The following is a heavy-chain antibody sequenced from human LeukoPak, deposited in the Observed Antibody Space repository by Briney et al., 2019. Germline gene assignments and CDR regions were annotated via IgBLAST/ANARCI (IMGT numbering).Heavy chain of an antibody. V-gene: IGHV3-66*01. J-gene: IGHJ4*02. CDR3: ARGRRYDYVWGSYRYTFPYYFDY. CDR2: IYSGGST. Sequence: GGSLRLSCAASGFTVSSNYMSWVRQAPGKGLEWVSVIYSGGSTYYADSVKRRCTISRDNSKNTLYLQMNSLRAEDTAVYYCARGRRYDYVWGSYRYTFPYYFDYWGQGTLVTVSS. D-gene: IGHD3-16*02. CDR1: GFTVSSNY.